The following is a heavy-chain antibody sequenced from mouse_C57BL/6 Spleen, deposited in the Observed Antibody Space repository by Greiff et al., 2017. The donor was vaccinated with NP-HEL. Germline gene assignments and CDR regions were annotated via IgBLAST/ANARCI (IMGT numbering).Heavy chain of an antibody. D-gene: IGHD2-12*01. J-gene: IGHJ1*03. CDR2: INYDGSST. CDR1: GFTFSDYY. CDR3: ARVRRLWYFDV. Sequence: EVQRVESEGGLVQPGSSMKLSCTASGFTFSDYYMAWVRQVPEKGLEWVANINYDGSSTYYLDSLKSRFIISRDNAKNILYLQMSSLKSEDTATYYCARVRRLWYFDVWGTGTTVTVSS. V-gene: IGHV5-16*01.